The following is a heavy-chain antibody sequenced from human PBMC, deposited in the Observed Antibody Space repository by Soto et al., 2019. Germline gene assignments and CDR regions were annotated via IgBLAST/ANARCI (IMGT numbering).Heavy chain of an antibody. J-gene: IGHJ4*02. Sequence: GASVKVSCKASGYTFTIYGISWVLQAPGQGLEWMGWISAYNGNTNYAQKLQGRVTMTTDTSTSTAYMELRSLRSDDTAVYYCARDTIFGVVFDYWGQGTLVTVSS. CDR3: ARDTIFGVVFDY. CDR1: GYTFTIYG. D-gene: IGHD3-3*01. V-gene: IGHV1-18*01. CDR2: ISAYNGNT.